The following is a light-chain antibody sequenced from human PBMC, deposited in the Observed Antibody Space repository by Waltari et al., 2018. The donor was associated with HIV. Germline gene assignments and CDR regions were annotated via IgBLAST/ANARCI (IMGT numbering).Light chain of an antibody. Sequence: QSALTQPPSASGSPGQSVTISCTGTSSDVGAYNYVSWFQQHPGKAPKLMIYDVTKRPSGVPDRFSGSKSGNTASLTLSGLQAEDEADYYCASHAGSKDVFGGGTRLTVL. CDR1: SSDVGAYNY. CDR3: ASHAGSKDV. V-gene: IGLV2-8*01. J-gene: IGLJ2*01. CDR2: DVT.